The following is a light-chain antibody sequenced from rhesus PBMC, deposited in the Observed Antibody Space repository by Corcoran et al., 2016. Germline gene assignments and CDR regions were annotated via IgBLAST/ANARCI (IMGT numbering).Light chain of an antibody. Sequence: DIQMTQSPSSLSASVGDRVTITCRASQSISNYLNWYQQEPGKAPKLLIYSASSLQSGVPSRFSGNGSGTEFTLTISSLQPGDFATYYCQQFKNYLWTFGQGTKVEIK. V-gene: IGKV1-41*01. CDR3: QQFKNYLWT. CDR1: QSISNY. J-gene: IGKJ1*01. CDR2: SAS.